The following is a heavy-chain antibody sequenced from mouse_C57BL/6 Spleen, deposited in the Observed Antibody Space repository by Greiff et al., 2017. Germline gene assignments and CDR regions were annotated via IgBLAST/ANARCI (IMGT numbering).Heavy chain of an antibody. J-gene: IGHJ3*01. CDR1: GFTFSSYT. CDR3: ASPQVITTVELAY. V-gene: IGHV5-9*01. Sequence: EVMLVESGGGLVKPGGSLKLSCAASGFTFSSYTMSWVRQTPEKRLEWVATISGGGGNTYYPDSVKGRFTISRDNAKNTLYLQMSSLRSEDTALYYCASPQVITTVELAYWGQGTLVTVSA. CDR2: ISGGGGNT. D-gene: IGHD1-1*01.